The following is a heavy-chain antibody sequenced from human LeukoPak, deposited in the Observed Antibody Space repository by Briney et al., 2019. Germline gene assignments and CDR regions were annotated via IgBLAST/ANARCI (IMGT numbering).Heavy chain of an antibody. Sequence: PGGSLRLSCEASGFTFSNTAMSWVRQAPDKGLEWVSTISDSGANTHYADSVKGRLTISRDNSKNTLYLQMNSLRAEDTALYYCAKDVSTILFDYWGQGTLVTVSS. J-gene: IGHJ4*02. CDR3: AKDVSTILFDY. V-gene: IGHV3-23*01. CDR1: GFTFSNTA. CDR2: ISDSGANT. D-gene: IGHD5/OR15-5a*01.